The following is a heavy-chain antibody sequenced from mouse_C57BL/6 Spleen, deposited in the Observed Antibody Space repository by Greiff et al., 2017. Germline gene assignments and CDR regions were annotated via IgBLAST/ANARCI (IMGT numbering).Heavy chain of an antibody. CDR2: IHPNSGGT. V-gene: IGHV1-72*01. CDR1: GYTFTSYR. CDR3: ARWDLYAMDY. D-gene: IGHD4-1*01. J-gene: IGHJ4*01. Sequence: QVQLQQPGAELVKPGASVKLSCKASGYTFTSYRMHWVKQRPGRGLEWIGRIHPNSGGTKYNEKFKSKATLTVDKPSSTAYMQLSSLTSEDSAVYYCARWDLYAMDYWGQGTSVTVSS.